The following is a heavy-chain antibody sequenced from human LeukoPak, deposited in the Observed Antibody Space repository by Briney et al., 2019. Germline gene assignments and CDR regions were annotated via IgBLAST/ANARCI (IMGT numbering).Heavy chain of an antibody. CDR2: ISYDGSNK. J-gene: IGHJ5*02. CDR3: AKDEGP. Sequence: GRSLRLSCAASGFTFSSYGMHWVRQAPGKGLEWVAVISYDGSNKYYADSVKGRFTISRDNSKNTLYLQMNSLRAEDTAVYYCAKDEGPWGQGTLVTVSS. CDR1: GFTFSSYG. V-gene: IGHV3-30*18.